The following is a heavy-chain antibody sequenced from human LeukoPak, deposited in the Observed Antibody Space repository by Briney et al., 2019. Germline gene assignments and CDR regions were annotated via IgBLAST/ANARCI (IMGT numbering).Heavy chain of an antibody. CDR2: IYPGDSDT. D-gene: IGHD1-26*01. J-gene: IGHJ4*02. CDR3: ARHQIVGATRSPFDY. CDR1: GYSFTTYW. V-gene: IGHV5-51*01. Sequence: PGASLKISCKGSGYSFTTYWIGWVRQMPGKGLEWMGIIYPGDSDTRYSPSFQGQVTISADKSTSTAYLQWSSLKASDTAMYYCARHQIVGATRSPFDYWGQGTLVTVSS.